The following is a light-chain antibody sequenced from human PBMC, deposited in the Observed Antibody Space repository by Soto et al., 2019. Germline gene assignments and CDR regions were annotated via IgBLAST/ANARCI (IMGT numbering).Light chain of an antibody. CDR3: TSFTSSSTWV. CDR1: RRDVGGYNY. Sequence: QSVLTQPASVSGSPGQSITISCTGTRRDVGGYNYVSWFQQHPGKAPKLKIYEVSNRPSGVSNRFSGSKSGYTASLTISELHAEDEADHYCTSFTSSSTWVFGGGTKVTVL. CDR2: EVS. J-gene: IGLJ3*02. V-gene: IGLV2-14*03.